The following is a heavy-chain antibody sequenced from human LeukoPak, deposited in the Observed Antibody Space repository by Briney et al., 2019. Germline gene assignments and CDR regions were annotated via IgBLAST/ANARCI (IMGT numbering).Heavy chain of an antibody. CDR1: GFTFSSYG. Sequence: GGSLRLSCAASGFTFSSYGMHWVRQAPGKGLEWVAVIWYDGSNKYYADSVKGRFTISRDNSKNTLYLQTNSLRAEDTAVYYCARDGDYVWGSYRYLAYWGQGTLVTVSS. D-gene: IGHD3-16*02. V-gene: IGHV3-33*01. CDR2: IWYDGSNK. CDR3: ARDGDYVWGSYRYLAY. J-gene: IGHJ4*02.